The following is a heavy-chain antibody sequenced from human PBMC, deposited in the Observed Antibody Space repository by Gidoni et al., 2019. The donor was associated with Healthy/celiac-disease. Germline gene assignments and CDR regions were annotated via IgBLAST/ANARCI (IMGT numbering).Heavy chain of an antibody. Sequence: QMVQSGAEVNKPGVSLRNSCQGSGHSFTSYGISWVRRMPGKGLAWMGRIDPSDSYTNYSPSFQGHVTISADKSISTAYLQWSSLKASDTAMYYCAREQKAGWFDPWGQGTLVTVSS. CDR3: AREQKAGWFDP. CDR1: GHSFTSYG. V-gene: IGHV5-10-1*01. J-gene: IGHJ5*02. CDR2: IDPSDSYT. D-gene: IGHD6-25*01.